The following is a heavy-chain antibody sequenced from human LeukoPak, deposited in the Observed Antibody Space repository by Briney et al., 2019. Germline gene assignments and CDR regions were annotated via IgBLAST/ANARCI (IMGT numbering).Heavy chain of an antibody. D-gene: IGHD5-12*01. CDR2: IRYDGSNK. Sequence: GGSLRLSCAASGFTFSSYEMNWVRQAPGKVLEWVAFIRYDGSNKYYADSVKGRFTISRDNSKNTLYLQMNSLRAEDTAVYYCAKGMRRSGYFFDYWGQGTLVTVSS. CDR1: GFTFSSYE. J-gene: IGHJ4*02. CDR3: AKGMRRSGYFFDY. V-gene: IGHV3-30*02.